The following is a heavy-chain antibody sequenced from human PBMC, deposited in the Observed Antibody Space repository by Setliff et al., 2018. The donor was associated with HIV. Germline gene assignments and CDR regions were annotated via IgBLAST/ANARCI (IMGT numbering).Heavy chain of an antibody. Sequence: PGGSLRLSCAASGFSFSSYGLHWVRQAPGKGLEWVAFIPYDGSYKYYADSVKGRFTISRDNSRTTMSLQMNSLRAEDTAVYYCAKTREINNFWSGIDYWGQGTLVTVSS. D-gene: IGHD3-3*01. V-gene: IGHV3-30*02. CDR3: AKTREINNFWSGIDY. CDR2: IPYDGSYK. J-gene: IGHJ4*02. CDR1: GFSFSSYG.